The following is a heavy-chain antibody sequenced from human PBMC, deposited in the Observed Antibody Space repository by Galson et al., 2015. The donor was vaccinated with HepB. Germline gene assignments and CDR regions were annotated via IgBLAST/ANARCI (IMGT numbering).Heavy chain of an antibody. V-gene: IGHV3-30*04. Sequence: SLRLSCAASGFAFSSYAMHWVRQAPGKGLEWVAVISYDGSNKYYADSVKGRFTISRDNSKNTLYLQMNSLRAEDTAVYYCASLGDDAFDIWGQGTMVTVSS. CDR1: GFAFSSYA. D-gene: IGHD3-16*01. CDR2: ISYDGSNK. J-gene: IGHJ3*02. CDR3: ASLGDDAFDI.